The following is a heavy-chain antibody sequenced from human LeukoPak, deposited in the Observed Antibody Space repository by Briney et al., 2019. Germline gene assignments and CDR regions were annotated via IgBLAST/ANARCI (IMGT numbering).Heavy chain of an antibody. V-gene: IGHV3-43*02. J-gene: IGHJ4*02. CDR3: AKDLAADGYFDY. D-gene: IGHD6-25*01. CDR1: GFTFDDYA. Sequence: PGGSLRLSCAASGFTFDDYAMHWVRQAPGKGLECVSLISGDGGNTYYADSVKVRFTIYRDNSKNSLYLQMNSLRTEDTALYYCAKDLAADGYFDYWGQGTLVTVSS. CDR2: ISGDGGNT.